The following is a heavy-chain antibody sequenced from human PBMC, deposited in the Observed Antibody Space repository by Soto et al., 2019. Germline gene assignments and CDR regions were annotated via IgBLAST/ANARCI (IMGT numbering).Heavy chain of an antibody. CDR3: ASSGIVGRAVNTWFDP. V-gene: IGHV4-59*01. CDR2: ISYRGST. Sequence: PSEPLSLTCTVSAGSITTSYWSWIRQPLGKALEWIGYISYRGSTNYNPSLKSRLTISIDTSKSQISLKLTSMTTADTAVYYCASSGIVGRAVNTWFDPWGQGTLVTVSS. CDR1: AGSITTSY. D-gene: IGHD3-10*01. J-gene: IGHJ5*02.